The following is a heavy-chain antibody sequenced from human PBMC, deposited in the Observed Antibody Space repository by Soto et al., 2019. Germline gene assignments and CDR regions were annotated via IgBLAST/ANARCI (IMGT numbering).Heavy chain of an antibody. J-gene: IGHJ4*02. CDR1: GFTFTSYA. Sequence: GGSLRLSCSASGFTFTSYAMSWVRQAPGKGLEWVSGISGSGGDTKSADSVKGRFTISRDNFKNMLYLQMNSLRAEDTAVYYCAKRSPYSSGWYSPIFDYWGQGALVTVSS. CDR2: ISGSGGDT. CDR3: AKRSPYSSGWYSPIFDY. V-gene: IGHV3-23*01. D-gene: IGHD6-13*01.